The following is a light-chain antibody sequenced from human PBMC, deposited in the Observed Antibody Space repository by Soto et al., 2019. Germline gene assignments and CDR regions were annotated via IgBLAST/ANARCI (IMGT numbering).Light chain of an antibody. CDR1: SSDVGGYNY. V-gene: IGLV2-14*01. CDR2: DVS. J-gene: IGLJ1*01. Sequence: QSVLTQPAPVSGSPGQSITISCTGTSSDVGGYNYVSWYQQHPGKAPKLIIYDVSNRPSGVSNRFSGSKSGNTASLTISGLQAEVEADYYCSPYTLSRTYVLGTGTKVTV. CDR3: SPYTLSRTYV.